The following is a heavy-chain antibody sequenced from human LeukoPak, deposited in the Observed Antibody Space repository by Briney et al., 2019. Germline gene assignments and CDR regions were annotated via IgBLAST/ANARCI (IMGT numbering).Heavy chain of an antibody. Sequence: GGSLRLSCAASGFTVSSNYMSWVRQAPGKGLEWVSVITLSGGSTYYADSVKGRFTISRDNSKSTLYLQMSSLRAGDTAVYHCAKAVVGGTAPDYWGQGTLVTVSS. CDR1: GFTVSSNY. J-gene: IGHJ4*02. D-gene: IGHD6-19*01. CDR2: ITLSGGST. V-gene: IGHV3-53*01. CDR3: AKAVVGGTAPDY.